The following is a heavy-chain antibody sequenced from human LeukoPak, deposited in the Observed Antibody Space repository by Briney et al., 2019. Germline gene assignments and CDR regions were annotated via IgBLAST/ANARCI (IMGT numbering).Heavy chain of an antibody. D-gene: IGHD3-10*01. V-gene: IGHV3-21*04. CDR3: AKPSYYYGSGDYFDS. Sequence: GGSLRLSCAASGFTFSIYSMNWVRQAPGKGLEWVSSISSDSSYTDYADSLKGRFTISRDNSKNTLYLQMNSLRAEDTAVYYCAKPSYYYGSGDYFDSWGQGTLVTVSS. CDR1: GFTFSIYS. J-gene: IGHJ4*02. CDR2: ISSDSSYT.